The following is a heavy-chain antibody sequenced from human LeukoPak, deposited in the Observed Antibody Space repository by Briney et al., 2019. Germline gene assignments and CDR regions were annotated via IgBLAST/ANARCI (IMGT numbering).Heavy chain of an antibody. Sequence: PGGSLRLSCAASGFTFSSYAMNWVRQPPGKGLERIGSIYYSGSTYYNSSLKSRVTISVDTSKNQFSLKLNSVTAADTAVYYCARQDVVVTAALDYWGQGTLVTVSS. CDR1: GFTFSSYA. CDR2: IYYSGST. D-gene: IGHD2-21*02. V-gene: IGHV4-39*01. J-gene: IGHJ4*02. CDR3: ARQDVVVTAALDY.